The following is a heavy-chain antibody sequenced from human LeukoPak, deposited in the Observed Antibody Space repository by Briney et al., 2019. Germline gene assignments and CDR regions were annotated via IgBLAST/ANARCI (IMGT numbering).Heavy chain of an antibody. CDR1: GFTFSSYG. J-gene: IGHJ4*02. D-gene: IGHD6-19*01. CDR2: ISGSGGTT. CDR3: ASEESSGWYEYFDY. V-gene: IGHV3-23*01. Sequence: PGGSLRLSCAASGFTFSSYGMRWVRQAPGKGLEWVSAISGSGGTTYYADSVKGRFTISRDNSKNTLYLQMNSLRAEDTAVYYCASEESSGWYEYFDYWGQGTLVTVSS.